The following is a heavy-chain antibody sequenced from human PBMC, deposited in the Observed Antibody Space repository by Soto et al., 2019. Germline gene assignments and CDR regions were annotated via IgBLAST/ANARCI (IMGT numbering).Heavy chain of an antibody. V-gene: IGHV2-5*01. CDR3: ANTYYDILTGYKGPDY. D-gene: IGHD3-9*01. J-gene: IGHJ4*02. CDR2: IYWNDDK. Sequence: GPTLVNPPQTLTLTCAFSGFSLRTSGVGVGLIRQPPGNAMEWLALIYWNDDKLYSPSLKSRLTITKDTSKNQVVLTMTNMDPVDTATYYCANTYYDILTGYKGPDYWGQGPLVNVSS. CDR1: GFSLRTSGVG.